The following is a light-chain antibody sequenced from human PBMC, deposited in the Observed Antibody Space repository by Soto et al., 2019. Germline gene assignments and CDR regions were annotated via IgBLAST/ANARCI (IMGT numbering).Light chain of an antibody. CDR2: DVS. V-gene: IGKV1-13*02. CDR3: QQFNSYPLT. CDR1: QDIRGA. Sequence: AIQLTQSPSSLSASVGDRVTITCRASQDIRGALAWYQQKPGKAPKILIYDVSTLESGVPSRFSGSSSGTDFTLTISSRQPVDCATYYCQQFNSYPLTFGQGTRLEIK. J-gene: IGKJ5*01.